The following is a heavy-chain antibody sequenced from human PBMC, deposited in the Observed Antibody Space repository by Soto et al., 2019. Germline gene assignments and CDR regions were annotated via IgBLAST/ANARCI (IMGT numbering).Heavy chain of an antibody. Sequence: QVQLVQSGAEVKKPGSSVKVSCKASGGTFSSYAISWVRQAPGQGLEWMGGIIPIFGTANYAQKFQGRVTITADKPTSTAYMELGSLRSEDTAVYYCARGGYYYGSGSPNLMDVWGQGTTVTVSS. D-gene: IGHD3-10*01. J-gene: IGHJ6*02. V-gene: IGHV1-69*06. CDR1: GGTFSSYA. CDR3: ARGGYYYGSGSPNLMDV. CDR2: IIPIFGTA.